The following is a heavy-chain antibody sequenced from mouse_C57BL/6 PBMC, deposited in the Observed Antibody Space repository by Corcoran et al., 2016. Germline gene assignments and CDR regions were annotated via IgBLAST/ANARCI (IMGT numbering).Heavy chain of an antibody. V-gene: IGHV14-1*01. D-gene: IGHD1-1*01. CDR3: RPYCSSYGYFDV. Sequence: EVQLQQSGAELVRPGASVKLSCTASGFNIKDYYMHWVKQRPEQGLEWIGRIDPEDGDTEYAPKFQGKATMTADTSSNTAYLQLSSLTSEDTAVYYCRPYCSSYGYFDVWGTGTTVTVSS. J-gene: IGHJ1*03. CDR1: GFNIKDYY. CDR2: IDPEDGDT.